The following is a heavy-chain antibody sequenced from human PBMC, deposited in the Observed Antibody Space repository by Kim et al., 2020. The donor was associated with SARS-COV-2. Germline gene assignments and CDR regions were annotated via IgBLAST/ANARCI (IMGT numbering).Heavy chain of an antibody. Sequence: GGSLRLSCAASGFTFSSYAMHWVRQAPGKGLEWVAVISYDGSNKYYADSVKGRFTISRDNSKNTLYLQMNSLRAEDTAVYYCARAVPVAGTGYYYYYGM. CDR3: ARAVPVAGTGYYYYYGM. CDR2: ISYDGSNK. V-gene: IGHV3-30-3*01. J-gene: IGHJ6*01. CDR1: GFTFSSYA. D-gene: IGHD6-19*01.